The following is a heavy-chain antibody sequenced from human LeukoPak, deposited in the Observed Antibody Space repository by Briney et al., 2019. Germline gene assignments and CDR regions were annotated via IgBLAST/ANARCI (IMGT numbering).Heavy chain of an antibody. D-gene: IGHD4-17*01. J-gene: IGHJ4*02. CDR1: GFSFDSYA. CDR2: ISGSGRTP. Sequence: GGSLRLSCATSGFSFDSYATSWVRQAPGKGLEWVSAISGSGRTPYYADSVKGRFTISRDNSKNTLYLQMNSLRAEDTAVYYCAKTTTVTTWSGDYWGQGTLVTVSS. V-gene: IGHV3-23*01. CDR3: AKTTTVTTWSGDY.